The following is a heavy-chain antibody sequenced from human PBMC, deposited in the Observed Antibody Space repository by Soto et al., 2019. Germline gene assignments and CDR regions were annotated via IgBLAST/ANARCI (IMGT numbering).Heavy chain of an antibody. CDR1: GGTFSSYT. Sequence: SVKVSCKASGGTFSSYTISWVRQAPGQGLEWMGRIIPILGIANYAQKFQGRVTVTADKSTSTTYMELSSLRPEDTAVYFCATCSGVSCYLFDYWGQGTQVTVSS. V-gene: IGHV1-69*02. J-gene: IGHJ4*02. CDR2: IIPILGIA. CDR3: ATCSGVSCYLFDY. D-gene: IGHD2-15*01.